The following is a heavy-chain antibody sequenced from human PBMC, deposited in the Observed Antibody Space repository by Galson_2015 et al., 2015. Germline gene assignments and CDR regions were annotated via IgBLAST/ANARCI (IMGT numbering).Heavy chain of an antibody. CDR3: SRAIYCDFWSGCSEYAFDF. J-gene: IGHJ4*02. D-gene: IGHD3/OR15-3a*01. V-gene: IGHV3-11*01. Sequence: SLRLSCAASGFTFSDYCMSWFRQAPGKGLEWVSYISSSGSTIYYADSVKGRCTISRDNATSTLYLQMNSLRAADTAVSDCSRAIYCDFWSGCSEYAFDFWGQGTMVTVSS. CDR1: GFTFSDYC. CDR2: ISSSGSTI.